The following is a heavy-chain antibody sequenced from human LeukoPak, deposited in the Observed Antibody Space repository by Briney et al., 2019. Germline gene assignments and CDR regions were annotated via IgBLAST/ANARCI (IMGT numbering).Heavy chain of an antibody. D-gene: IGHD3-16*01. CDR1: GDSISSYF. CDR2: IYSSGNI. J-gene: IGHJ5*02. V-gene: IGHV4-4*07. CDR3: ARSGGSGWLDP. Sequence: SETLSLSCKGSGDSISSYFWGWIRQPAGKGLEWIGRIYSSGNIDYNPSFKSRVAMSVDTSKNQISLKLTSVTAADTAVYYCARSGGSGWLDPWGQGSLVTVSS.